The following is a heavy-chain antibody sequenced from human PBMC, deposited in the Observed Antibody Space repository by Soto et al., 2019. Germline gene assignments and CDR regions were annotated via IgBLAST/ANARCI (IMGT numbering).Heavy chain of an antibody. D-gene: IGHD6-13*01. J-gene: IGHJ6*03. Sequence: EAQLVESGGGLVQPGGSLRLSCAASGFTFSNYEMHWVRQAPGKGLEYVSGISNNGAHTDYAKSVKGRFTISRDHSENTLYLQMGSLRAEDMALYYCARRGYGSRWPNVYMDVWGKGTTVTVS. CDR3: ARRGYGSRWPNVYMDV. CDR1: GFTFSNYE. CDR2: ISNNGAHT. V-gene: IGHV3-64*01.